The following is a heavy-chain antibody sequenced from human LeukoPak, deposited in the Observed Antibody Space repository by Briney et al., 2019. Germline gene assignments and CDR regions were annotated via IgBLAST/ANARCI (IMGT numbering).Heavy chain of an antibody. D-gene: IGHD3-22*01. Sequence: SCKASGFTFSSYAMTWVRQAPGKGLDWVSVISGSGVSTYYADSVKGRFTISRDNSKNTLYLQMNSLRAEDTAVYYCAKSSSGYTDALDIWGQGTMVTVSS. CDR3: AKSSSGYTDALDI. J-gene: IGHJ3*02. CDR1: GFTFSSYA. CDR2: ISGSGVST. V-gene: IGHV3-23*01.